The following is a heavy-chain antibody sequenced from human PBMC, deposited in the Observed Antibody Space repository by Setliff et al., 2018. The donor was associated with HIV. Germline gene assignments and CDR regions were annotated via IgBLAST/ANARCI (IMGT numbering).Heavy chain of an antibody. Sequence: ASVKVSCKASGYTFNDNYIHWVRQAPGQELEWMGWINPNSGGTNYAQKFQGRVTMTRDTSISTAYMELRSLRSDDTAVYYCARAYPWGYVDYYYMDVWGKGTTVTVSS. D-gene: IGHD3-16*01. CDR3: ARAYPWGYVDYYYMDV. CDR2: INPNSGGT. V-gene: IGHV1-2*02. CDR1: GYTFNDNY. J-gene: IGHJ6*03.